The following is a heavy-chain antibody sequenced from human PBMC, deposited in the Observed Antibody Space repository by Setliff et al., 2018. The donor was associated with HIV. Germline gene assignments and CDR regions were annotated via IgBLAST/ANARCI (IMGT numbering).Heavy chain of an antibody. CDR3: ARDWAGPGFQY. CDR2: ISSSTRYI. J-gene: IGHJ1*01. Sequence: KPGGSLRLSCAASGFTFSSYSMDWVRQAPGKGLEWVSCISSSTRYIYYADSVKGRFTISRDNAKNSLYLQMNSLRAEDTAVYYCARDWAGPGFQYWGQGTLVTVSS. D-gene: IGHD6-19*01. V-gene: IGHV3-21*01. CDR1: GFTFSSYS.